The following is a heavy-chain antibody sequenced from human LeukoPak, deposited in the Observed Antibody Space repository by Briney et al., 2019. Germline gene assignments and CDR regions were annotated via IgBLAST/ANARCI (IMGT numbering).Heavy chain of an antibody. CDR1: GFTFSSYG. V-gene: IGHV3-33*01. Sequence: QPGRSLRLSCAASGFTFSSYGMHWVRQAPGKGLEWVAVIWYDGSNKYYADSVKGRFTISRDNSKNTLYLQMNSLRAEDTAVYYCARALRVVVPAALGYWGQGTLVTVSS. J-gene: IGHJ4*02. CDR3: ARALRVVVPAALGY. D-gene: IGHD2-2*01. CDR2: IWYDGSNK.